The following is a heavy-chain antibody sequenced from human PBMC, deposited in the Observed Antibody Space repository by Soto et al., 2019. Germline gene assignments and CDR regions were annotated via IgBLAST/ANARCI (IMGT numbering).Heavy chain of an antibody. CDR2: IYYSGST. D-gene: IGHD5-12*01. CDR3: ARRYSGYEVYYFDY. Sequence: PSETLSLTCTVSGGSISSYYWSWIRQPPGKGLEWIGYIYYSGSTNYNPSLKSRVTISVDTSKNQFSLKLSSVTAADTAVYYCARRYSGYEVYYFDYWGQGTLVTVSS. V-gene: IGHV4-59*01. CDR1: GGSISSYY. J-gene: IGHJ4*02.